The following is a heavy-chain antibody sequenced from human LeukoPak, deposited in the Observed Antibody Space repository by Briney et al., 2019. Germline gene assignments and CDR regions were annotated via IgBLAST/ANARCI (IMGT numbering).Heavy chain of an antibody. Sequence: ASVKVSCKASGYTFTSYGISWVRQAPGQGLEWMGWISAYNGNTNYAQKLQGRVTMTTDTSTSTAYMELRSLRSDDTAVYYCARDEEPYDYGDYVGVDYWGQGTLVTVSS. V-gene: IGHV1-18*01. D-gene: IGHD4-17*01. CDR3: ARDEEPYDYGDYVGVDY. CDR1: GYTFTSYG. CDR2: ISAYNGNT. J-gene: IGHJ4*02.